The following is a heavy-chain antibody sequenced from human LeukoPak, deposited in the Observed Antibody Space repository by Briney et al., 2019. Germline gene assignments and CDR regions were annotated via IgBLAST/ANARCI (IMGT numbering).Heavy chain of an antibody. CDR1: GGSISSSSYY. J-gene: IGHJ4*02. CDR2: IYYSGST. V-gene: IGHV4-39*07. D-gene: IGHD3-22*01. Sequence: PSETLSLTCTVSGGSISSSSYYWGWIRQPPGKGLEWIGSIYYSGSTYYNPSLKSRVTISVDTSKNQFSLKLSSVTAADTAVYHCARSDSSGYTDFDYWGQGTLVTVSS. CDR3: ARSDSSGYTDFDY.